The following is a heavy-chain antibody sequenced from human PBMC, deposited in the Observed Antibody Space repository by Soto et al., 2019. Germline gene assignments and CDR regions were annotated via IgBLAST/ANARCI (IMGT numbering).Heavy chain of an antibody. Sequence: QVQLVESGGGVVQPGRSLRLSCAASGFTFSSYAMHWVRQAPGKGLEWVAVISYDGSNKYYADSVKGRFTISRDNSKNTLYLPMNSLRAEDTAVYYCARVVSSGYYLGDAFDIWGQGTMVTVSS. CDR2: ISYDGSNK. CDR3: ARVVSSGYYLGDAFDI. CDR1: GFTFSSYA. V-gene: IGHV3-30-3*01. D-gene: IGHD3-22*01. J-gene: IGHJ3*02.